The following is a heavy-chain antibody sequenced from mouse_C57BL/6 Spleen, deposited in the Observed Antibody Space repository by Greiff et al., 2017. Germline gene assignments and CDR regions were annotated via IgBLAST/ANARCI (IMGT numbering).Heavy chain of an antibody. CDR1: GFTFSSYG. Sequence: EVQLVESGGDLVKPGGSLKLSCAASGFTFSSYGMSWVRQTPDKRLEWVATISSGGSYTYYPDSVKGRFTISRDNAKNTLYLQMSSLKSEDTAMYYCAGLDTFDYWGQGTTLTVSS. CDR2: ISSGGSYT. V-gene: IGHV5-6*01. J-gene: IGHJ2*01. CDR3: AGLDTFDY.